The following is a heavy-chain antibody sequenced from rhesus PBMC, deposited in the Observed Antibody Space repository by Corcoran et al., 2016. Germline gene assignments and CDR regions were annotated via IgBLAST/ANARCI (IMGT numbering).Heavy chain of an antibody. J-gene: IGHJ4*01. CDR2: ISYSGST. D-gene: IGHD5-24*01. CDR1: GYSISSGYG. CDR3: ARGSAGTVLFDY. V-gene: IGHV4-122*02. Sequence: QLQLQESGPGLVKPSETLSLTCAVSGYSISSGYGWSWIRQPPGKGLEWIGYISYSGSTSYNPSRKSRVTISRGTSKNQFSLKRSSGTAADTAVYYCARGSAGTVLFDYWGQGVLVTVSS.